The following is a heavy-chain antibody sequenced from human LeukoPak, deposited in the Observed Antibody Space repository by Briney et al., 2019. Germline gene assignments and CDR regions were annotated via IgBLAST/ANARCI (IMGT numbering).Heavy chain of an antibody. CDR3: ARDGTSGPWYYYYMDV. V-gene: IGHV3-64*01. CDR1: GFTFSSYA. Sequence: GGSLRLSCAASGFTFSSYAMHWVRQAPGKGLEYVSAISSNGGSTYYANSVKGRFTISRDNSKNTLYLQMGSLRAEDMAVYYCARDGTSGPWYYYYMDVWGKGTTVTVSS. J-gene: IGHJ6*03. CDR2: ISSNGGST. D-gene: IGHD2-2*01.